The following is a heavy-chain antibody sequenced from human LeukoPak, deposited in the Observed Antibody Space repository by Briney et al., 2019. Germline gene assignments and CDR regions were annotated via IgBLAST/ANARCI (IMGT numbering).Heavy chain of an antibody. D-gene: IGHD4-17*01. CDR1: GFTFSSYG. J-gene: IGHJ4*02. V-gene: IGHV3-30*02. Sequence: GGSLRLSCAASGFTFSSYGMHWVRQAPGKGLEWVTFIRYDGSNKFYTNSVKGRFTISRDNSKHTLYLQMDSLRAEDTAVYYCAKNRGYGDYYFDYWGQGTLVTVSS. CDR3: AKNRGYGDYYFDY. CDR2: IRYDGSNK.